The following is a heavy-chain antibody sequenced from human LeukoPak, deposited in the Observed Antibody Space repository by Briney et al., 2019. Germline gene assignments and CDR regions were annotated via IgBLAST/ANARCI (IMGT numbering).Heavy chain of an antibody. J-gene: IGHJ5*02. CDR1: GFTFSYYA. Sequence: GGPLTLSCVGSGFTFSYYAMNWVRQAPGKGLEWVSSISSNNNLYYADSVKGRFTISRDNATNSLSLQMNSLRGEDTAVYYCGREDCNNVRCYGASDAWGQGTLVTVSS. V-gene: IGHV3-69-1*01. CDR3: GREDCNNVRCYGASDA. CDR2: ISSNNNL. D-gene: IGHD2-2*01.